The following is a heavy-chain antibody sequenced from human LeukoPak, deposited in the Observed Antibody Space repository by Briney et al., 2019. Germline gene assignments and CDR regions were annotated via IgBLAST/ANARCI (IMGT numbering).Heavy chain of an antibody. J-gene: IGHJ4*02. CDR3: ASSTVTTLRFDY. V-gene: IGHV1-69*06. D-gene: IGHD4-11*01. CDR2: IIPIFGTA. Sequence: GASVTVSFTASGGTFSIYAISWVRQAPGQGLERMGGIIPIFGTANYAQKFQGRVTITADKSTSTAYMEMSSLRSEDTAVYYCASSTVTTLRFDYWGQGTLVTVSS. CDR1: GGTFSIYA.